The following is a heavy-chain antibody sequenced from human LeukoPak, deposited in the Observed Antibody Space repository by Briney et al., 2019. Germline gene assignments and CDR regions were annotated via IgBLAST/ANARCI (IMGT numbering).Heavy chain of an antibody. CDR1: GYSFTSNY. J-gene: IGHJ4*02. CDR2: IYPRDGST. V-gene: IGHV1-46*01. Sequence: EALVKVSCKASGYSFTSNYIHWVRQAPGEGLEWMRMIYPRDGSTSYAQKFQGRVTVTRDTSTSTVHMELSGLRSEDTAVYYCARDQEAFDYWGQGTLVTVSS. CDR3: ARDQEAFDY.